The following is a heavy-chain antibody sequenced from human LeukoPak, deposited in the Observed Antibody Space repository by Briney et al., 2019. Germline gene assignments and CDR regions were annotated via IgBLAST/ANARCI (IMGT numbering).Heavy chain of an antibody. CDR2: VYCSGTT. Sequence: SETLSLTCSFSHGSNSSSSHYWGWVRQPPGKGLEWIGNVYCSGTTYYNPSLTSRITISVDTSKNHFSLKMTSVTAADTAVYYCARELVLDNAFDIWGQGTMVTVSS. V-gene: IGHV4-39*07. J-gene: IGHJ3*02. CDR1: HGSNSSSSHY. D-gene: IGHD2-8*01. CDR3: ARELVLDNAFDI.